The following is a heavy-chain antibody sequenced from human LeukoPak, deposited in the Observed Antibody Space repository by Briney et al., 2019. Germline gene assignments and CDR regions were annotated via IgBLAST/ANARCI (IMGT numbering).Heavy chain of an antibody. CDR1: GFTFSDYS. CDR3: AKGRGTTVTAAANY. V-gene: IGHV3-23*01. Sequence: GGSLRLSCAASGFTFSDYSMSWVRQAPGKGLEWVSTISGTGGTTYYADSVKGRFTISRDNSKNTLFLQFNSLRADDTAVYYCAKGRGTTVTAAANYWGQGTLVTVSS. D-gene: IGHD4-17*01. CDR2: ISGTGGTT. J-gene: IGHJ4*02.